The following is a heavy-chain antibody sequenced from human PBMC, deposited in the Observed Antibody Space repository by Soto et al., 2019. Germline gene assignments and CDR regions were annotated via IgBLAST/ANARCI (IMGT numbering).Heavy chain of an antibody. CDR3: ARERRDDILTGYYDY. CDR1: GDSVSSNSAA. J-gene: IGHJ4*02. Sequence: SETLSLTCAISGDSVSSNSAAWNWIRQSPSRGLEWLGRTYYRSKWYNDYAVSVKSRITINPDTSKNQFSLQLNSVTPEDTAVYYCARERRDDILTGYYDYWGQGTLVTVSS. V-gene: IGHV6-1*01. CDR2: TYYRSKWYN. D-gene: IGHD3-9*01.